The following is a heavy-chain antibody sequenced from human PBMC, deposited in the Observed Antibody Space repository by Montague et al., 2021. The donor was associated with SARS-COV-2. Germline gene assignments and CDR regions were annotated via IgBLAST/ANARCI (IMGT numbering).Heavy chain of an antibody. CDR3: ARVLAELRYFDWYHYYFDY. V-gene: IGHV4-61*02. CDR1: GDSISSGTHY. J-gene: IGHJ4*02. CDR2: IYTSGST. D-gene: IGHD3-9*01. Sequence: TLSLTCTVSGDSISSGTHYWSWIRQPAGKGLEWIGRIYTSGSTNYNPSLKSRVTISVDTSKNQFSLNLTSVTAADTAVYYCARVLAELRYFDWYHYYFDYWGQGTLVTVSS.